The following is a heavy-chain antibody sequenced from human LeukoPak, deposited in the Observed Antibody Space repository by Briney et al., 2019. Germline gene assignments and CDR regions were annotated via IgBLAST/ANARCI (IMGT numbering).Heavy chain of an antibody. Sequence: GGSLRLSCAASGLTFSDHAMSWFRQAPGKGLEWVAGITSGFTPHYAASVKGRFTISRDNSKHTFHLQLNSLRAEDTAIYYCAKDYSESRVADVFFEYWGQGTLVTVSS. CDR2: ITSGFTP. J-gene: IGHJ4*02. CDR3: AKDYSESRVADVFFEY. V-gene: IGHV3-23*01. CDR1: GLTFSDHA. D-gene: IGHD2-15*01.